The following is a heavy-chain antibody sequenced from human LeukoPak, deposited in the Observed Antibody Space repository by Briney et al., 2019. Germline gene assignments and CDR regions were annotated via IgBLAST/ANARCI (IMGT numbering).Heavy chain of an antibody. D-gene: IGHD4-23*01. J-gene: IGHJ4*02. Sequence: GGSLRLSCAASGFTFSDYYMSWIRQAPGKGLEWVSYISSSSSYTNYADSVKGRFTISRDTSKNTLFLQMDSLRAEDTAVYYCAKDGPTVVSPHDYWGQGTLVTVSS. CDR1: GFTFSDYY. CDR3: AKDGPTVVSPHDY. V-gene: IGHV3-11*05. CDR2: ISSSSSYT.